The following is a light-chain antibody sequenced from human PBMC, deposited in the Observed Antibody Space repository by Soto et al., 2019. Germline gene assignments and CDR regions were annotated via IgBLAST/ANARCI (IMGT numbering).Light chain of an antibody. Sequence: DIQMTQSPSSLSASVGDRVTITCQASHDITSFVNWYQHKPGRVPKILIYDASILEAGVPTRFSGSGSGTHFTFTISSLQPEYVATYYCQHCDYLPIFGPGTTVDFK. CDR1: HDITSF. V-gene: IGKV1-33*01. J-gene: IGKJ3*01. CDR3: QHCDYLPI. CDR2: DAS.